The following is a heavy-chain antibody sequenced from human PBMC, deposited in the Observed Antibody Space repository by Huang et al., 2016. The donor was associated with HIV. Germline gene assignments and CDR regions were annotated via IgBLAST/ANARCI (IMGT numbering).Heavy chain of an antibody. Sequence: EVQLVESGGGLAQPGESLRLSCAASGFTFSAYWMHWVRQVPGKGLVWVSQIRDDGSATDYADSVKGRFTISRDNAKNTLYLQMNSLKVEDTAVYYCMRGAGGSSSDYWGQGTLVTVSS. D-gene: IGHD6-13*01. CDR1: GFTFSAYW. V-gene: IGHV3-74*01. CDR3: MRGAGGSSSDY. CDR2: IRDDGSAT. J-gene: IGHJ4*02.